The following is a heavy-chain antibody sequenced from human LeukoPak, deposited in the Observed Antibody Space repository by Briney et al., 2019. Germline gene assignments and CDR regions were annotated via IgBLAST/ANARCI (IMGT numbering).Heavy chain of an antibody. D-gene: IGHD6-6*01. CDR1: GGTFSSYA. J-gene: IGHJ6*03. CDR3: ARVHSSSDYYYDYMDV. CDR2: IIPIFGTA. Sequence: SVKVSCKASGGTFSSYAISWVRQAPGQGLEWMGGIIPIFGTANYAQKFQGRVTITADESTSTAYMELSSLRSEDTAVYYCARVHSSSDYYYDYMDVWGKGTTVSVSS. V-gene: IGHV1-69*01.